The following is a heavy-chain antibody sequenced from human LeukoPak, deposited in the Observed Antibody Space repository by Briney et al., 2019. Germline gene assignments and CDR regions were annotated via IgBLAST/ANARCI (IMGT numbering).Heavy chain of an antibody. CDR2: IYPGDSDT. J-gene: IGHJ4*02. Sequence: GESLKISCKGSGYSFTSYWIGWVRQMPGKGLEWMGIIYPGDSDTRYSPSFQGQVTISADKSISTAYLQWSSLKASDTAMYYCARRSAEYCSSTSCPGYFDYWGQGTLVTVSS. CDR3: ARRSAEYCSSTSCPGYFDY. CDR1: GYSFTSYW. V-gene: IGHV5-51*01. D-gene: IGHD2-2*01.